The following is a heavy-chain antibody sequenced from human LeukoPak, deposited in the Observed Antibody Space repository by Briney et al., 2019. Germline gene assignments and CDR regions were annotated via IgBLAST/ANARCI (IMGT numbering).Heavy chain of an antibody. V-gene: IGHV4-4*07. Sequence: PSETLSLTCTVSGGSISSYYWSWIRQPAGKGLEWIGRIYTSGSTNYNPSLKSRVTMSVDTSKNQFSLKLSSVTAADTAVYYCARDGVATIRVSNWFDPWGQGTLVTVSS. D-gene: IGHD5-12*01. CDR3: ARDGVATIRVSNWFDP. J-gene: IGHJ5*02. CDR2: IYTSGST. CDR1: GGSISSYY.